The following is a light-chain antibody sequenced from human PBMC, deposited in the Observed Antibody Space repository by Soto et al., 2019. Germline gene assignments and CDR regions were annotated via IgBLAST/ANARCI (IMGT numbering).Light chain of an antibody. J-gene: IGLJ7*01. CDR1: KNDVGFYDF. CDR3: KSYAGSNTYV. CDR2: EVV. V-gene: IGLV2-8*01. Sequence: QSALTQPPSAPGSPGQSVTISCTGTKNDVGFYDFVSWYQHHPGKAPRLIIYEVVQRPSGVPDRFSGSKSGNTASLTVSGLQAADEADYFCKSYAGSNTYVFVSGTQLTVL.